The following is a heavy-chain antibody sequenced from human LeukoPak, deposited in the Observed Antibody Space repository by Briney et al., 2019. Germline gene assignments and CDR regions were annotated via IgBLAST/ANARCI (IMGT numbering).Heavy chain of an antibody. J-gene: IGHJ5*02. CDR2: INPNSGGT. D-gene: IGHD5-18*01. V-gene: IGHV1-2*02. CDR3: ARDRQWIQLWLRWFDP. Sequence: ASVKVSCKASGYTFTGYYMHWVRQAPGQGLEWMGWINPNSGGTNYAQKFQGRVTMTRDTSISTAYMELSRLRSGDTAVYYCARDRQWIQLWLRWFDPWGQGTLVTVSS. CDR1: GYTFTGYY.